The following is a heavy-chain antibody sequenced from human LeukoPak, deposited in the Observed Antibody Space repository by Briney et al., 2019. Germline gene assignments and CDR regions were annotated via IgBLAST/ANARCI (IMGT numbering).Heavy chain of an antibody. CDR1: GFTFSSYG. J-gene: IGHJ6*02. CDR2: IWYDGSNK. CDR3: ARKGSPYYYGMDV. V-gene: IGHV3-33*01. Sequence: GGSLRLSCAASGFTFSSYGMHWVRQAPGKGLEWVAVIWYDGSNKYYADSVKGRFTISRDNSKNTLYLQMNSLRAEDTAVYYCARKGSPYYYGMDVWGQGTTVTVS.